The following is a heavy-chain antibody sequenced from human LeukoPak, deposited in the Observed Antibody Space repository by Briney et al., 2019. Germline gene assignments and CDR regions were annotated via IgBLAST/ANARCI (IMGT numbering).Heavy chain of an antibody. V-gene: IGHV3-48*03. J-gene: IGHJ4*02. CDR3: ARDLYDILTGYDY. CDR1: GFTFSSYE. D-gene: IGHD3-9*01. CDR2: ISSSGSTI. Sequence: PGGSLRLSCAASGFTFSSYEMNWVRQAPGKGLEWVSYISSSGSTIYYADSVKGRFTISRDNAKNSLYLQMNSLRAEDTAVYYCARDLYDILTGYDYWGQGTLVTVSS.